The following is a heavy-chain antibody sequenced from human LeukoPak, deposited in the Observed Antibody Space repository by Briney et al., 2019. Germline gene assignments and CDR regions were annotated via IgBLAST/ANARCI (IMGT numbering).Heavy chain of an antibody. CDR1: GGSFSGYY. CDR3: ARDRLEFGSGIWGD. CDR2: INHSGST. J-gene: IGHJ4*02. D-gene: IGHD3-10*01. Sequence: PSETLSLTCAVYGGSFSGYYWSWIRQPPGKGLEWIGEINHSGSTNYNPSLKSRVTISVDTSKNQFSLKLSSVTAADTAVYYCARDRLEFGSGIWGDWGQGTLVTVSS. V-gene: IGHV4-34*01.